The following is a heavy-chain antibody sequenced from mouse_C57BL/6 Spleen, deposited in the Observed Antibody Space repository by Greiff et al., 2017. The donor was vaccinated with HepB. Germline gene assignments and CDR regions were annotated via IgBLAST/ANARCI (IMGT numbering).Heavy chain of an antibody. Sequence: EVQRVESGGDLVKPGGSLKLSCAASGFTFSSYGMSWVRQTPDKRLEWVATISSGGSYTYYPDSVKGRFTISRDNAKNTLYLQMSSLKSEDTAMYYCARHLLLRYPWYFDVWGTGTTVTVSS. CDR2: ISSGGSYT. V-gene: IGHV5-6*01. CDR3: ARHLLLRYPWYFDV. CDR1: GFTFSSYG. J-gene: IGHJ1*03. D-gene: IGHD1-1*01.